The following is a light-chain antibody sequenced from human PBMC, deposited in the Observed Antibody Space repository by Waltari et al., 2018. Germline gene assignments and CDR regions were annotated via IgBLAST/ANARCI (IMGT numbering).Light chain of an antibody. V-gene: IGLV3-25*03. CDR1: ALPKQY. CDR2: KHS. J-gene: IGLJ2*01. Sequence: SYELTQPPSVPVSPGQTARVTCSGDALPKQYAYRYQHKPGQDPVLVIYKHSERPSGIPERFSGSSSGKTVTLTISGVQAEDEADYYCQSADSSGTYVVFGGGTKLTVL. CDR3: QSADSSGTYVV.